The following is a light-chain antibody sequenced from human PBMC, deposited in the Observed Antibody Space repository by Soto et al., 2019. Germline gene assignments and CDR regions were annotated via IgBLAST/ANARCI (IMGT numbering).Light chain of an antibody. J-gene: IGLJ1*01. CDR3: QSYDSSISAPYV. V-gene: IGLV1-40*01. Sequence: QSVLTQPHSVSGAPGQRVTISCTGSSSNIGAGYDVHWYQQLPGTAPKLLIYGNSNRPSGVPDRFSGSKSGTSASLAITGLQAEDEADYYCQSYDSSISAPYVFGTVTKVTVL. CDR1: SSNIGAGYD. CDR2: GNS.